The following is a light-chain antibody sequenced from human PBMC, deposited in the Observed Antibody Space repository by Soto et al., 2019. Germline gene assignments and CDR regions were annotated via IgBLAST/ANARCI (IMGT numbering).Light chain of an antibody. CDR3: SSYRSHDTRV. V-gene: IGLV2-14*03. Sequence: QSVLTQPASVSGSPGQPITISCTGTSSDIGGYNYVSWYQQHPGKAPKLMIYDVSNRPSGIPNRFSGSKSGNTASLTISGLQAEDEADYYCSSYRSHDTRVFGGGTKVTVL. J-gene: IGLJ2*01. CDR2: DVS. CDR1: SSDIGGYNY.